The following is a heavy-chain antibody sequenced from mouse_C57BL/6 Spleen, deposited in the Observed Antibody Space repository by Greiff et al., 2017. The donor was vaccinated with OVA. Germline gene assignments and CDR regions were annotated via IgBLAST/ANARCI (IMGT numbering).Heavy chain of an antibody. J-gene: IGHJ4*01. Sequence: QVQLQQSGPELVKPGASVKISCKASGYAFSSSWMNWVKQRPGKGLEWIGRIYPGDGDTNYNGKFKGKATLTADKSSSTAYMQLSSLTSEDSAVYFCARSYYDYDVYAMDYWGQGTSVTVSS. V-gene: IGHV1-82*01. D-gene: IGHD2-4*01. CDR3: ARSYYDYDVYAMDY. CDR2: IYPGDGDT. CDR1: GYAFSSSW.